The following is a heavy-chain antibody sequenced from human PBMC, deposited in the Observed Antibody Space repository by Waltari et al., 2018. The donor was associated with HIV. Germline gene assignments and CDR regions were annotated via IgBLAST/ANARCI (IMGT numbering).Heavy chain of an antibody. CDR3: ARGQFGATHYYYGMDV. CDR2: MNHNRGNT. V-gene: IGHV1-8*01. J-gene: IGHJ6*02. CDR1: GYTFTSYD. Sequence: QVQLVQSGAEVKKPGASVKVSCKASGYTFTSYDINWVRQATGQGLEWMGWMNHNRGNTGNAQEFQGRVTMTRNTSISTAYMERSSLRSEDTAVYYCARGQFGATHYYYGMDVWGQGTTVTVSS. D-gene: IGHD1-26*01.